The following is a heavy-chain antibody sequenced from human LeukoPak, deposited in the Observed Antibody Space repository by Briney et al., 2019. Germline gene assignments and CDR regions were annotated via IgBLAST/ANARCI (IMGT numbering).Heavy chain of an antibody. J-gene: IGHJ6*02. V-gene: IGHV3-7*01. D-gene: IGHD3-3*01. CDR1: GFTFSSYL. CDR2: IKQDGSEK. Sequence: GGSLRLSCAASGFTFSSYLMSWVRQAPGKGLEWVANIKQDGSEKYYVDSVKGRFTISRDNAKNSLYLQMNSLRAEDTAVYYCARDLPYYDFWSGYYLSYYYGMDVWGQGTTVTVSS. CDR3: ARDLPYYDFWSGYYLSYYYGMDV.